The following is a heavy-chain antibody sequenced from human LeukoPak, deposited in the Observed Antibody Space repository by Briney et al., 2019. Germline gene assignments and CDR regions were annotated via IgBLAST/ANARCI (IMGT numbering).Heavy chain of an antibody. J-gene: IGHJ4*02. CDR2: ISGSGGST. CDR3: AKSTTVTTGGYFDY. D-gene: IGHD4-17*01. CDR1: GFTLSSYA. V-gene: IGHV3-23*01. Sequence: GGSLRLSCAASGFTLSSYAMSWVRQAPGKGLEWVSAISGSGGSTYYADFVKGRFTISRDNSKNTLYLQMNSLRAEDTAVYYCAKSTTVTTGGYFDYWGQGTLVTVSS.